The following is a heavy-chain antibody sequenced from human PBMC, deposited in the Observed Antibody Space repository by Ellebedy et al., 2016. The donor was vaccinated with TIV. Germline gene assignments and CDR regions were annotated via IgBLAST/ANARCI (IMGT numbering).Heavy chain of an antibody. V-gene: IGHV4-31*01. CDR3: ARGGSGYDYFDY. D-gene: IGHD5-12*01. CDR2: IYYSGST. Sequence: MPSETLSLTCTVSGGSISSGGYYWSWIRQHPGKGLEWIGYIYYSGSTYYNPSLKSLVTISVDTSKNQFSLKLSSVTAADTAVYYCARGGSGYDYFDYWGQGTLVTVSS. CDR1: GGSISSGGYY. J-gene: IGHJ4*02.